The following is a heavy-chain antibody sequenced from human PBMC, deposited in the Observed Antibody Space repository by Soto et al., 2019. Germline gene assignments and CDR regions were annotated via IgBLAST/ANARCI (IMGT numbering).Heavy chain of an antibody. V-gene: IGHV4-31*03. CDR1: GGSISTGGYY. CDR3: ARKQAGFFYGIDY. J-gene: IGHJ4*02. Sequence: LSLTCTVSGGSISTGGYYWSWIRQYPGKGLEWLGYIDGSGYTFYNPSLQSRLTLSMDTSKNQFSLKLSSATAADTAVYFCARKQAGFFYGIDYWGQGTLVTVSS. D-gene: IGHD3-3*01. CDR2: IDGSGYT.